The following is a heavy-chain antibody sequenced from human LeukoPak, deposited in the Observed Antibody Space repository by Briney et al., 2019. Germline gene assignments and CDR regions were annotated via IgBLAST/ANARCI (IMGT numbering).Heavy chain of an antibody. D-gene: IGHD3-10*01. CDR2: VYYSGRT. CDR3: ASLAAGGYYYYMDV. Sequence: SETLSLTCTVSGGSISSTSYYWGWIRQPPGKGLEWIGSVYYSGRTYYSPSLKSRVTISVDTSKNQFSLKLSSVTAADTVVYYCASLAAGGYYYYMDVWGKGTTVTVSS. V-gene: IGHV4-39*07. J-gene: IGHJ6*03. CDR1: GGSISSTSYY.